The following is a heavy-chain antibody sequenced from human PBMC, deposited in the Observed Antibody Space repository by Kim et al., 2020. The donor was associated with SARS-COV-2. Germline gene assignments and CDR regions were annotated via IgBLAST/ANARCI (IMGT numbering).Heavy chain of an antibody. J-gene: IGHJ4*02. D-gene: IGHD3-3*02. CDR3: AKYHFRSSCDF. Sequence: GGSLRLSCVASGFTFSSYAMSWLRQAPGKGLEWVSAIYSDGTTTFYVGSVMGRFTVSRDNSKDTLFLQMNNLRAEDTAVYFCAKYHFRSSCDFWGQVT. CDR2: IYSDGTTT. V-gene: IGHV3-23*03. CDR1: GFTFSSYA.